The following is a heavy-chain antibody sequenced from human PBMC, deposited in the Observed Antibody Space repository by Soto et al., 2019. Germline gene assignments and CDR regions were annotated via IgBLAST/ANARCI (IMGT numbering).Heavy chain of an antibody. CDR3: ASGLWTFQH. CDR1: GFTFSNYW. CDR2: IKQDGSEK. Sequence: PGGSLRLSCAVSGFTFSNYWMSWVRQAPGKGLEWVANIKQDGSEKYYVDSVKGRFTISRDNAKNSLYLQMNSLGAEDTAVYFCASGLWTFQHWGQGTLVTVS. D-gene: IGHD3-10*01. J-gene: IGHJ1*01. V-gene: IGHV3-7*01.